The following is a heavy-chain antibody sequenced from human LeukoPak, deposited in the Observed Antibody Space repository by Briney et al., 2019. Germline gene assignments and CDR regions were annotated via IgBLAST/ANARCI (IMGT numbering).Heavy chain of an antibody. CDR1: GGSISSSLYH. CDR3: ARQIVGTSWNYYYSYIDV. J-gene: IGHJ6*03. CDR2: VFHSGNT. Sequence: SETLSLTCSVSGGSISSSLYHWGWLRQPPGKGLEWIGNVFHSGNTYSSPSLQSRVAFSVDTSKNQFSLKLTSVTATDTAVYYCARQIVGTSWNYYYSYIDVWGKGTSVSVPS. D-gene: IGHD1-1*01. V-gene: IGHV4-39*01.